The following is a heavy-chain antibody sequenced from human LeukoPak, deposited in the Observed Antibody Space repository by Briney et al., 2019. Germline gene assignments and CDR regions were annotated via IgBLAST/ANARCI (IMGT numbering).Heavy chain of an antibody. Sequence: SETLSLTCTVSGGSISSYYWSWIRQTPGKGLEWIGYIYYSGSTNYNPSLKSRVTISVDTSKNQFSLKLSSVTAADTAVYYCARSASGGDALFDYWGQGTLVTVSS. J-gene: IGHJ4*02. D-gene: IGHD2-21*02. CDR2: IYYSGST. CDR1: GGSISSYY. CDR3: ARSASGGDALFDY. V-gene: IGHV4-59*08.